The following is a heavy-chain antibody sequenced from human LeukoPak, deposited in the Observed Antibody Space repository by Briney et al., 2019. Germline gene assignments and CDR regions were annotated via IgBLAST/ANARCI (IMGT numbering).Heavy chain of an antibody. V-gene: IGHV3-23*01. Sequence: GGSLRLSCAASGFTFSSYAMSWVRQAPGKGLEWVSAISGSGGSTYYADSVKGRFTISRDNSKNTLYLQMNYVRAEDTAVYYCARDMAYHDMLTGHEVSRFFDYWGQGTLVTVSS. CDR1: GFTFSSYA. D-gene: IGHD3-9*01. J-gene: IGHJ4*02. CDR3: ARDMAYHDMLTGHEVSRFFDY. CDR2: ISGSGGST.